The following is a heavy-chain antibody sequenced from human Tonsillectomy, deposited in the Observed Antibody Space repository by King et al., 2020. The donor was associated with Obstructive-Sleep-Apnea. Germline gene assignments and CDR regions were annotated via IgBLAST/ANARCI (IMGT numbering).Heavy chain of an antibody. V-gene: IGHV5-51*01. D-gene: IGHD5-18*01. CDR2: IYPDDSDT. CDR3: ARGDRGFSYGPVYYFDY. J-gene: IGHJ4*02. Sequence: QLVQSGAEARKPGESLKISCKGSGYSFANYWIGWVRQMPGKGLEFMGIIYPDDSDTRYRPSFQGQCTISADKSISPAYLQWSSLKASDTAMYYCARGDRGFSYGPVYYFDYWGQGTLVTVSS. CDR1: GYSFANYW.